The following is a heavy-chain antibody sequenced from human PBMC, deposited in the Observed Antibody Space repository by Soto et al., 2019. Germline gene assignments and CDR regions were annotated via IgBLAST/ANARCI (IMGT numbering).Heavy chain of an antibody. D-gene: IGHD3-9*01. CDR2: IYPGDSAT. CDR1: GYSFTSYW. J-gene: IGHJ3*02. V-gene: IGHV5-51*01. CDR3: ARRGYYDILTGYYGVGAFDI. Sequence: GESLKISCKGSGYSFTSYWIGWVRQMPGKGLEWMGIIYPGDSATRYSPSFQGQVTISADKSISTAYLQWSSLKASDTAMYYCARRGYYDILTGYYGVGAFDIWGQGTMVT.